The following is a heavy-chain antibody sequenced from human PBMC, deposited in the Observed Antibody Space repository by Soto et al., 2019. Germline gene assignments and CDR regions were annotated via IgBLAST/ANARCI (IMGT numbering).Heavy chain of an antibody. CDR3: ARQALKSSGYYPSSPPPPPFDY. J-gene: IGHJ4*02. Sequence: PPGKGLEWIGSIYYSGSTYYNPSLKSRVTISVDTSKNQFSLKLSSVTAADTAVYYCARQALKSSGYYPSSPPPPPFDYCGQGTLVTVSS. CDR2: IYYSGST. V-gene: IGHV4-39*01. D-gene: IGHD3-22*01.